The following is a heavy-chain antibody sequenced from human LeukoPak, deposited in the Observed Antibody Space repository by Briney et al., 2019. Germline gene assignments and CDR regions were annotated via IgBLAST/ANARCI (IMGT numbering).Heavy chain of an antibody. CDR1: GGSISSYY. V-gene: IGHV4-59*01. CDR3: AGDPQQWKFDH. Sequence: SESLSLTCSVSGGSISSYYWSWIRQPPGKGLEWIGYIYASGGTSYNPSLKSRVTMSLDTPKNQFSLKLSSVIAADTAVYYCAGDPQQWKFDHWGQGTLVTVSS. CDR2: IYASGGT. D-gene: IGHD6-19*01. J-gene: IGHJ4*02.